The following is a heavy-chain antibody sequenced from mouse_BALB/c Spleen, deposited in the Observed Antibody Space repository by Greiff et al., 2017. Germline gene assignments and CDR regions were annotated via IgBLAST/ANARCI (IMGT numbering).Heavy chain of an antibody. CDR1: GYTFTDYN. CDR2: IYPYNGGT. Sequence: VQLKQSGPELVKPGASVKISCKASGYTFTDYNMHWVKQSHGKSLEWIGYIYPYNGGTGYNQKFKSKATLTVDNSSSTAYMELRSLTSEDSAVYYCARCRYGNCGYYAMDYWGQGTSVTVSS. J-gene: IGHJ4*01. V-gene: IGHV1S29*02. D-gene: IGHD2-1*01. CDR3: ARCRYGNCGYYAMDY.